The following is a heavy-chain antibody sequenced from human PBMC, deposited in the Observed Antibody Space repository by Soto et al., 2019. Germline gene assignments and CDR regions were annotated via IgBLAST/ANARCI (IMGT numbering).Heavy chain of an antibody. CDR1: GGSFSGYY. D-gene: IGHD6-6*01. J-gene: IGHJ4*02. V-gene: IGHV4-34*01. CDR2: INHSGST. CDR3: ARGGQIAALLPAQNYDS. Sequence: PSETLSLTCAVYGGSFSGYYLSWIRQPPGKGLEWIGEINHSGSTYYSPSLKSRVTISSDTSKNQFSLKLSSVTAADTAVYYCARGGQIAALLPAQNYDSWGQGTLVTSPQ.